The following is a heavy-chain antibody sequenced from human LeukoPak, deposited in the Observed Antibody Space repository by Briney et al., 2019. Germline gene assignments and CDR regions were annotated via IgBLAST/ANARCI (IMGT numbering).Heavy chain of an antibody. D-gene: IGHD7-27*01. V-gene: IGHV3-74*01. CDR3: TRGTATGDDH. CDR1: GFTFSSYW. Sequence: GGSLRLSCAASGFTFSSYWMYWVRQAPGKGLVWVSRINSDGSSISYADSVKGRFTISRDNAKNTLYLQMNSLRAEDTAVYYCTRGTATGDDHWGQGTQVTVSS. J-gene: IGHJ4*02. CDR2: INSDGSSI.